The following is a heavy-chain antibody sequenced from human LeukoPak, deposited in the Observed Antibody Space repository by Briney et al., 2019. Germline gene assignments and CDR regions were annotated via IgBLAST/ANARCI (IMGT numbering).Heavy chain of an antibody. V-gene: IGHV1-69*05. J-gene: IGHJ4*02. CDR2: IIPIFGTA. Sequence: SVKVSCKASGGTFSSYAISWVRQAPGQGLEWMGGIIPIFGTANYAQKFQGRVTITRDTSASTAYMELSSLRSEDTAVYYCARDHNIVAPFDYWGQGTLVTVSS. CDR3: ARDHNIVAPFDY. D-gene: IGHD5-12*01. CDR1: GGTFSSYA.